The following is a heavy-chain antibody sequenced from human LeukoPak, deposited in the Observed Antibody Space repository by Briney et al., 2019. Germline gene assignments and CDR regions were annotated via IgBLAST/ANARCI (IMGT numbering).Heavy chain of an antibody. V-gene: IGHV3-21*01. CDR1: GFTFSTYS. CDR3: ARDPPYYDSSGYYYDY. Sequence: GGSLRLSYAASGFTFSTYSMNWVRQAPGKGLEWVSSISGSSIYIYYADSVKGRFPISRDNAKNSLYLQMNSLRAEDTAVYYCARDPPYYDSSGYYYDYWGQGTLVTVSS. J-gene: IGHJ4*02. D-gene: IGHD3-22*01. CDR2: ISGSSIYI.